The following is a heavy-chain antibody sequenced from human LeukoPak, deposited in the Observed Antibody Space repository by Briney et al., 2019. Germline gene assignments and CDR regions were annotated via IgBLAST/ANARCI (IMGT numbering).Heavy chain of an antibody. J-gene: IGHJ5*02. Sequence: SETLSLTCTVSGGSISSSSYYWGWIRQPPGKGLEWIGSIYYSGSTYYNPSLKSRVTISVDTSRNQFSLKLSSVTAADTAVYYCARTYSSGWYWFDPWGQGTLVTVSS. CDR1: GGSISSSSYY. CDR3: ARTYSSGWYWFDP. V-gene: IGHV4-39*01. D-gene: IGHD6-19*01. CDR2: IYYSGST.